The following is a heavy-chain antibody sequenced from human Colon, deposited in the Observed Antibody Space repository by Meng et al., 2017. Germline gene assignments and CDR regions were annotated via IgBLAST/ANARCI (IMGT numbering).Heavy chain of an antibody. CDR2: ISGTTYL. V-gene: IGHV3-69-1*02. J-gene: IGHJ4*02. D-gene: IGHD6-19*01. Sequence: EVQLVESGGGLVKPGWSLRLSCAVPGLPFRNYNMHWIRQAPGKGLEWVSSISGTTYLYYADSVKGRFTISRDNDKNLLFLQMSSLRAEDTAVYYCARDHDNGWSFGYWGQGILVTVSS. CDR3: ARDHDNGWSFGY. CDR1: GLPFRNYN.